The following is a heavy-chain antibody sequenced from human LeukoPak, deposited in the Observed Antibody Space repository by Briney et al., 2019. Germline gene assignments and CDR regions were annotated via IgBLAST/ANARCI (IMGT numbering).Heavy chain of an antibody. CDR3: ARVGGYRSSTSCIRLALYYGMDV. J-gene: IGHJ6*02. D-gene: IGHD2-2*01. Sequence: SETLSLTCTVSGGSISSSSYYWGWIRQPPGKGLEWIGEINHSGSTNYNPSLKSRVTISVDTSKNQFSLMLSSVTAADTAVYYCARVGGYRSSTSCIRLALYYGMDVWGQGTTVTVSS. CDR2: INHSGST. V-gene: IGHV4-39*07. CDR1: GGSISSSSYY.